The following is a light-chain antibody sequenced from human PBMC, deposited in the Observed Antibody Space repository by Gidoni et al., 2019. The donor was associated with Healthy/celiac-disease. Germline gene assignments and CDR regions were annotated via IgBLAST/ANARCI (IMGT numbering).Light chain of an antibody. CDR1: SSNIGSHT. CDR2: SNN. CDR3: AAWDDSLNGPYV. J-gene: IGLJ1*01. Sequence: QSVLTQPPSASGTPGQRVTISCSGSSSNIGSHTVNWYQQLPGTAPTLLIYSNNQRPSGVPDRFSGSKSGTSASLAISGLQSEDEADYYCAAWDDSLNGPYVFGTGTKVTVL. V-gene: IGLV1-44*01.